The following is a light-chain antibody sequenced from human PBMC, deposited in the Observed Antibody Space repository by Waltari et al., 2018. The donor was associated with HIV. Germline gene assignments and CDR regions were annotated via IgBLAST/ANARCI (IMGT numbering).Light chain of an antibody. J-gene: IGLJ2*01. Sequence: QSALTQPPSASGSPGQSVTISCTGAGSDVGAYNYVSWYQQHPGKAPKLMIYEVTKRPSGVPDCFFGSKSGNTASLTVSGLQAEDEADYYCSSYAVSNSLVFGGGTKLTVL. V-gene: IGLV2-8*01. CDR3: SSYAVSNSLV. CDR2: EVT. CDR1: GSDVGAYNY.